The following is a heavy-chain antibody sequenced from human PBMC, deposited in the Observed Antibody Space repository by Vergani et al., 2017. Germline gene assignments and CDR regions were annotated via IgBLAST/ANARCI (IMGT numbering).Heavy chain of an antibody. Sequence: QVQLVESGGGLVKPGGSLRLSCAASGITFSDHYMTWVRQAPGKGLELISYISSSGSHIYNADSVEGRFTISRDNAKKSLYLQMNSLRAEDTAVYYCASYSLKWLQLVGAFDIWGQGTMVTVSS. V-gene: IGHV3-11*04. CDR3: ASYSLKWLQLVGAFDI. D-gene: IGHD5-24*01. J-gene: IGHJ3*02. CDR1: GITFSDHY. CDR2: ISSSGSHI.